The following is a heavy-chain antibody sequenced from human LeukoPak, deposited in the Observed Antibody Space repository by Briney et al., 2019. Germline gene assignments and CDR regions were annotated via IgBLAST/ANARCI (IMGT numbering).Heavy chain of an antibody. J-gene: IGHJ1*01. D-gene: IGHD1-26*01. CDR1: GGSISSGGYS. CDR3: ASSSGSYSAECFQH. CDR2: IYHSGST. V-gene: IGHV4-30-2*01. Sequence: SQTLSLTCAVSGGSISSGGYSWSWIRQPPGKGLEWIGYIYHSGSTYYNPSLKSRVTISVDRSKNQFSLKLSSVTAADTAVYYCASSSGSYSAECFQHWGQGTLVTVSS.